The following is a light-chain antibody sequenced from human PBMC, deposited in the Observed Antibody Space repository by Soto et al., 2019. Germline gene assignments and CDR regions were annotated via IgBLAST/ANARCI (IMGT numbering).Light chain of an antibody. J-gene: IGKJ1*01. CDR1: QSVGGSY. CDR2: VAS. Sequence: EIVLTQSPGTLSLSPGERATLSCRASQSVGGSYLAWFQQKPGQAPRLLIYVASTRATGVPDRFSVSGSATDFSLTINRLEPEDFAVYYCKQYGSSPLTFGQGTKVEIK. V-gene: IGKV3-20*01. CDR3: KQYGSSPLT.